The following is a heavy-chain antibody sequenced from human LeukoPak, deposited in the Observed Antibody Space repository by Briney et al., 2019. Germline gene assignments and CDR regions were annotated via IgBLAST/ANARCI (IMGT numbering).Heavy chain of an antibody. V-gene: IGHV4-30-4*01. D-gene: IGHD5-18*01. Sequence: SQTLSLTCTVSGASISSGGHYWSWVRQPPGRGLEWIGHIFYGGTTLYNPSLKTRVTIPEDTSNNQYSLRLTSLTAADTAVYYCARGRGYGYGIDYWGQGTLVSVSS. J-gene: IGHJ4*02. CDR1: GASISSGGHY. CDR3: ARGRGYGYGIDY. CDR2: IFYGGTT.